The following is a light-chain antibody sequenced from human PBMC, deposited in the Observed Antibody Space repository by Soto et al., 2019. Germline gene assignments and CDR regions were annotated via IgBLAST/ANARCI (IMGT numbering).Light chain of an antibody. V-gene: IGLV4-69*01. CDR2: LNSDGTH. J-gene: IGLJ7*01. CDR1: SGHSSYA. CDR3: QTWGTGIYV. Sequence: QPVLTQSPSASASLGASVKLTCTLSSGHSSYAIAWHQQQPEKGPRYLMKLNSDGTHSKGDGIPDRFSGSSSGAERYLTISRLQSEDEADYYCQTWGTGIYVFGGGTQRPSS.